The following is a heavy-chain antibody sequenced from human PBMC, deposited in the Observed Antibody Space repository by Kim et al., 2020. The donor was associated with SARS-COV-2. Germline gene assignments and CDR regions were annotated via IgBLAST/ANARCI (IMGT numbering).Heavy chain of an antibody. V-gene: IGHV4-39*07. CDR1: GGSISSNSYY. J-gene: IGHJ5*02. Sequence: SETLSLTCTVSGGSISSNSYYWGWIRQPPGKGLEWIGSIYYSGSTYYNPSLKSRVTISVDTSKNQFSLKLSSVTAADTAVYYCARDAHLYTMVRGVIGGFDPWGQGTLVTVSS. CDR3: ARDAHLYTMVRGVIGGFDP. D-gene: IGHD3-10*01. CDR2: IYYSGST.